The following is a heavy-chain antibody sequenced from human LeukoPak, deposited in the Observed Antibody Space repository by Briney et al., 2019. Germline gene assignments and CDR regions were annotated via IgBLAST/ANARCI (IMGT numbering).Heavy chain of an antibody. J-gene: IGHJ4*02. CDR1: GFTFSSYG. V-gene: IGHV3-33*01. CDR3: AREWSYCSSTSCYPDY. Sequence: GRSLRLSCAASGFTFSSYGMHWVRQAPGKRLEWVAVIWYDGSNKYYADSVKGRFTISRDNSKNTLYLQMNSLRAEDTAVYYCAREWSYCSSTSCYPDYWGQGTLVTVSS. D-gene: IGHD2-2*01. CDR2: IWYDGSNK.